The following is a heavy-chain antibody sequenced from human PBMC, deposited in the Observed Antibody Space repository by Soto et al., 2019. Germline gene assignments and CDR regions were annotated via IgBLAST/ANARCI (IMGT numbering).Heavy chain of an antibody. V-gene: IGHV3-9*01. CDR2: ISWNSATI. D-gene: IGHD5-18*01. CDR1: GFTFDSFA. CDR3: AKGDTRDS. J-gene: IGHJ4*02. Sequence: GGSLRLSCPASGFTFDSFAMQWIRQVPGKGLEWVSSISWNSATIAYADSVKGRFTISRDNANNVVYLQMNSLRAEDTAFYYCAKGDTRDSWGPGTLVTVSS.